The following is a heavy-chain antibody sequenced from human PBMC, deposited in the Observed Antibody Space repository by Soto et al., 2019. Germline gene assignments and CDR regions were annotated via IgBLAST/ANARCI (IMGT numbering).Heavy chain of an antibody. Sequence: TVESLRHSCEASGFSFSYFEMNWVRQAPGKGLEWVSFISTSGNTRYYADSVKGRFTISRDNAKNVLYLQMNSLRAEDTAVYYCAKAVYHRITSFGVINHASSGIDDGGKGTTVT. CDR1: GFSFSYFE. CDR2: ISTSGNTR. CDR3: AKAVYHRITSFGVINHASSGIDD. V-gene: IGHV3-48*03. D-gene: IGHD3-3*01. J-gene: IGHJ6*04.